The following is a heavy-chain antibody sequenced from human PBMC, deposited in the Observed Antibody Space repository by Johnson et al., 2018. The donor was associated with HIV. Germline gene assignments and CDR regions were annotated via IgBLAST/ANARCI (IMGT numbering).Heavy chain of an antibody. CDR1: GFTFSSYA. V-gene: IGHV3-30*04. D-gene: IGHD6-6*01. CDR2: ISYDGSNK. J-gene: IGHJ3*02. Sequence: QVQLVESGGGVVQPGRSLRLSCAASGFTFSSYAMHWVRQAPGKGLDWVAVISYDGSNKYYADSVTGRFTISRDNSKNTLYLQMNSLRAEDTAVYYCANSYSSSSGNNDYAFDIWGQGTMVTVSS. CDR3: ANSYSSSSGNNDYAFDI.